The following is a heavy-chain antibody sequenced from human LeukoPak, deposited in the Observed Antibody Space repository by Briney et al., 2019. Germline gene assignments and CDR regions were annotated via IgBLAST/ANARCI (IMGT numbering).Heavy chain of an antibody. V-gene: IGHV3-74*03. CDR1: GFTFSSYF. CDR3: ARYSGSYYYPPAWDL. Sequence: GGSLRLSCAASGFTFSSYFMFWVRQAPGKGLAWVSTIKGDETSTKYADSVKGRFTISRDNSKNTLYLQMDSLRADDTAVYYCARYSGSYYYPPAWDLWGQGTLVTVSS. J-gene: IGHJ4*02. D-gene: IGHD1-26*01. CDR2: IKGDETST.